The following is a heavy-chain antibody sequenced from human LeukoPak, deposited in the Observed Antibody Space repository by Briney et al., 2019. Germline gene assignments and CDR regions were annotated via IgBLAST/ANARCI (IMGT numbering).Heavy chain of an antibody. CDR2: IYYSGST. Sequence: SETLSLTCTVSGGSISSSSYYWGWIRQPPGKGLEWIGSIYYSGSTYYNPSLKSRVTISVGTSKNQFSLKLSSVTAADTAVYYCASSDYGDYAFDYWGQGTLVTVSS. CDR3: ASSDYGDYAFDY. J-gene: IGHJ4*02. D-gene: IGHD4-17*01. CDR1: GGSISSSSYY. V-gene: IGHV4-39*01.